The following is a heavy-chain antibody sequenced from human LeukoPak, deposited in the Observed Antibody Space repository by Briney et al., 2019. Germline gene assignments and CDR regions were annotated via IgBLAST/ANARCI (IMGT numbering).Heavy chain of an antibody. J-gene: IGHJ4*02. Sequence: HAGRSLRLSCAASGFTFSSYGMHWVRQAPGKGLEWVAVISYDGSNKYYADSVKGRFTISRDNSKNTLYLQMNSLRAEDTAVYYCALFGYSFGYWGQGTLVTVSS. V-gene: IGHV3-30*03. D-gene: IGHD3-10*01. CDR3: ALFGYSFGY. CDR2: ISYDGSNK. CDR1: GFTFSSYG.